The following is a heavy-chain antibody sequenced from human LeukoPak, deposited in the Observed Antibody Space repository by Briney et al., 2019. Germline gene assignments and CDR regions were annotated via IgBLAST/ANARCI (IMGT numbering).Heavy chain of an antibody. CDR1: GGSISSYY. CDR2: IYYSGST. Sequence: PSETLSLTCTVSGGSISSYYWSWIRQPPGKGLEWIGYIYYSGSTNYNPSLKSRVTISVDTSKNQFSLKLSSVTAADTAVYYCARIRYYDFWSGYYYYMDVWGKGTTVTVSS. CDR3: ARIRYYDFWSGYYYYMDV. V-gene: IGHV4-59*01. D-gene: IGHD3-3*01. J-gene: IGHJ6*03.